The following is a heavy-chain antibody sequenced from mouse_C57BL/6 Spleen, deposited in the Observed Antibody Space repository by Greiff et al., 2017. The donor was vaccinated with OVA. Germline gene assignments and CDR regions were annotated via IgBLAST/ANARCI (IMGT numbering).Heavy chain of an antibody. CDR3: TREDLYDCYLDY. D-gene: IGHD2-3*01. CDR2: ISSGGDYI. Sequence: EVKLVESGEGLVKPGGSLKLSCAASGFTFSSYAMSWVRQTPEKRLEWVAYISSGGDYIYYADTVKGRFTISRDNARNTLYLQMSSLKSEDTAMYYCTREDLYDCYLDYWGQGTTLTVSS. V-gene: IGHV5-9-1*02. CDR1: GFTFSSYA. J-gene: IGHJ2*01.